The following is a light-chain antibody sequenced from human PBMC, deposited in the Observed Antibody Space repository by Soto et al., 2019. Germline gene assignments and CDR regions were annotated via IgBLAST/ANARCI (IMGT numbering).Light chain of an antibody. V-gene: IGKV1-5*01. CDR2: DAS. CDR1: QNINNW. CDR3: QQYETFSGT. J-gene: IGKJ1*01. Sequence: DIQMTQSPSTLSASIGDRVTITCRASQNINNWIAWYQQKPGKAPKFLIYDASTLESGVPSRFSGSGSGTKFTLTIASLQPDDFATYYCQQYETFSGTFGPGTKVDIK.